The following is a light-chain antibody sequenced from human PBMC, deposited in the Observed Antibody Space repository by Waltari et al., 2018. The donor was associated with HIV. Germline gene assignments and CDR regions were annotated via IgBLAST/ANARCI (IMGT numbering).Light chain of an antibody. CDR3: VGWDSRLRGYV. CDR2: KDT. Sequence: QSVLTQPPSASGAPGQRVTISCSGSSSNIENDNVYWYQQFPGAAPKLLIYKDTQRPSGVPDRLTGSKSGTSASLAIGGLRSDDEADYYCVGWDSRLRGYVFGAGTKVTVL. J-gene: IGLJ1*01. V-gene: IGLV1-47*01. CDR1: SSNIENDN.